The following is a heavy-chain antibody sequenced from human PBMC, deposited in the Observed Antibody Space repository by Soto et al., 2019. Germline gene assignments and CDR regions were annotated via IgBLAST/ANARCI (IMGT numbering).Heavy chain of an antibody. V-gene: IGHV5-51*01. D-gene: IGHD3-10*01. J-gene: IGHJ6*02. CDR2: TYPGDSDT. CDR1: GYDFTTYW. CDR3: ARLKYYYVSGNILIKYYYGMDG. Sequence: PGESLKISCKGSGYDFTTYWIGWVRQMSGKGLEWMGITYPGDSDTRYSPSFEGQVTISADKSIKTAYLQWSSLKASDTAMYYCARLKYYYVSGNILIKYYYGMDGWGQGTTDTVSS.